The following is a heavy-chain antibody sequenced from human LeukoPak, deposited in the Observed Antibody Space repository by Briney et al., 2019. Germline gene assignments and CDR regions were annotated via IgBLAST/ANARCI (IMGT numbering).Heavy chain of an antibody. J-gene: IGHJ4*02. V-gene: IGHV4-39*01. CDR1: GGSISSSSYY. Sequence: SETLSLTCTVSGGSISSSSYYWGWIRQPPGKGLEWIGSIYYSGSTYYNPSLKSRVTMSVDTSKNQFSLKLSSVTAADTAVYYCARTIAAAGTPLMDYWGQGTLVTVSS. D-gene: IGHD6-13*01. CDR3: ARTIAAAGTPLMDY. CDR2: IYYSGST.